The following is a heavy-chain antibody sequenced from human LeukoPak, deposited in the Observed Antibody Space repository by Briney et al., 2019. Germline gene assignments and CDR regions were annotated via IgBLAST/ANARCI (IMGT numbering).Heavy chain of an antibody. Sequence: GGPLRLSCAASGFTFSSYWMSWVRQAPGKGLEWVANIKQDGSEKYYVDSVKGRFTISRDNAKNSLYLQMNSLRAEDTAVYYCARRGGGNFHWNSRYYYGMDVWGQGTTVTVSS. J-gene: IGHJ6*02. CDR1: GFTFSSYW. V-gene: IGHV3-7*01. CDR2: IKQDGSEK. D-gene: IGHD4-23*01. CDR3: ARRGGGNFHWNSRYYYGMDV.